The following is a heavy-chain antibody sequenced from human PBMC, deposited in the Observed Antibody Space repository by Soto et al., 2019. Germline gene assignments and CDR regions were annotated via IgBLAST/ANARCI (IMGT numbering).Heavy chain of an antibody. V-gene: IGHV2-5*02. CDR1: GFSLTTSGVG. D-gene: IGHD3-3*01. Sequence: QITLNESGPTLVKPTQPLTLTCTFSGFSLTTSGVGVGGIRQSPGKAPEWLALIYWDDDKRYSSSLKSSLTITKDTSNNLVVLTMANLDPADTATYYCAHRVLRSVFGLVTTTAIYFDFWGQGTPVAVSS. J-gene: IGHJ4*02. CDR2: IYWDDDK. CDR3: AHRVLRSVFGLVTTTAIYFDF.